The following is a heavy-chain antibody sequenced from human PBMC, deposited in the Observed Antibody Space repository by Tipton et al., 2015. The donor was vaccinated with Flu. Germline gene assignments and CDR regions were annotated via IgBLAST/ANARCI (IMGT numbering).Heavy chain of an antibody. Sequence: QLVQSGAEVKKAGESLRLSCQTSGYDFTRFWIGWVRQMPGKGLEWMGIIFPADSDTIYSPSFQGQVTSTVDKSTTTAYLQWSDLKTSDSATYYCARQIGGSIDDWGQGSLVTVS. V-gene: IGHV5-51*01. CDR3: ARQIGGSIDD. CDR1: GYDFTRFW. CDR2: IFPADSDT. D-gene: IGHD3-10*01. J-gene: IGHJ4*02.